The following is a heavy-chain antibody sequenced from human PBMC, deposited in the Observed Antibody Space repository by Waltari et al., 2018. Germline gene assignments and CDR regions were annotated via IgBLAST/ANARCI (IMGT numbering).Heavy chain of an antibody. J-gene: IGHJ4*02. CDR1: GGSISNYY. CDR2: IHTSGTT. Sequence: QVQLQESGPGLVKPSETLSLTCTVSGGSISNYYWSWIRQPAGKGLEWVGRIHTSGTTNYNPPLKSRVTMSVDTSKNQFSLNLSSVTAADTAVYYCARGIGYCTSTNCYPRPLYFDYWGQGTLVTVSS. D-gene: IGHD2-2*01. CDR3: ARGIGYCTSTNCYPRPLYFDY. V-gene: IGHV4-4*07.